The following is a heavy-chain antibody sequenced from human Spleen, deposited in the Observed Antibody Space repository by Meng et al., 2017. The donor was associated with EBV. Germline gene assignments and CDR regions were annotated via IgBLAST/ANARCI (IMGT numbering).Heavy chain of an antibody. CDR2: IYYSGSI. J-gene: IGHJ4*02. CDR1: GDSVSSHNYY. V-gene: IGHV4-61*01. Sequence: QVQLQESGPGLVKPSDTLSLTCTVSGDSVSSHNYYWGWIRQPPGKGLEWIGYIYYSGSINYNPSLKSRVTISVDKSKNQFSLKLSSVTAADTAVYYCAKVDYYGSGSYTLFDYWGQGTLVTVSS. D-gene: IGHD3-10*01. CDR3: AKVDYYGSGSYTLFDY.